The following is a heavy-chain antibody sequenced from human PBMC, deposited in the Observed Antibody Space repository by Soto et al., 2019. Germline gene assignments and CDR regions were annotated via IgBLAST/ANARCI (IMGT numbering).Heavy chain of an antibody. J-gene: IGHJ4*02. Sequence: EVQLLESGGGLVQPGGSLRLSCAASGFTFSSYAMSWVRQAPGKGLEWVSAISGSGGSTYYADSVKGRFTISRDNSKNTLYVQMNSLRAEDTAVYYCAKESPTKIWGSYRPSPFDYWGQGTLVTVSS. CDR2: ISGSGGST. CDR1: GFTFSSYA. V-gene: IGHV3-23*01. CDR3: AKESPTKIWGSYRPSPFDY. D-gene: IGHD3-16*02.